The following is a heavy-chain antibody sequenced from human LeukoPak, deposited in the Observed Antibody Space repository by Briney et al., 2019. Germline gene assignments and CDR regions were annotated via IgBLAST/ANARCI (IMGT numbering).Heavy chain of an antibody. CDR1: GFIFSSYA. J-gene: IGHJ4*02. CDR2: ISGSGGST. D-gene: IGHD3-3*01. V-gene: IGHV3-23*01. CDR3: AKDLGLDFWSGYPTFDY. Sequence: GGSLRLSCAASGFIFSSYAMSWVRQTPGKGLEWVSAISGSGGSTHYADSVKGRFTISRDNSKNTLYLQMNSLRAEDTAVYYCAKDLGLDFWSGYPTFDYWGQGTLVTVSS.